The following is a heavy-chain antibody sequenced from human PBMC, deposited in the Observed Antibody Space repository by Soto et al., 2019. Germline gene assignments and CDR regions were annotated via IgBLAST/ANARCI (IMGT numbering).Heavy chain of an antibody. CDR1: GFTFSSYG. CDR3: AKDLRDIVVVVAATGPFDY. CDR2: ISYDGSNK. J-gene: IGHJ4*02. Sequence: QVQLVESGGGVVQPGRSLRLSCAASGFTFSSYGMHWVRQAPGKGLEWVAVISYDGSNKYYADSVKGRFTISRDNSKNTLYLQMNSVRAEDTAVYYCAKDLRDIVVVVAATGPFDYWGQGTLVTVSS. V-gene: IGHV3-30*18. D-gene: IGHD2-15*01.